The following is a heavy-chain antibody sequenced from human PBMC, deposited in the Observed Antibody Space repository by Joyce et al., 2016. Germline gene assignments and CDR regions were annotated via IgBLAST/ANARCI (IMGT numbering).Heavy chain of an antibody. CDR3: ARTIVGEAFDI. CDR2: VYVSET. Sequence: QLQLQESGPGLVKPSETLSLTCIVSGDSISRSDYHWGWIRQPPGKGLEWIGNVYVSETYNNPSLKSRVTISVDMSKNEFSLKLSSGTAADTAVYYCARTIVGEAFDIWGQGTLVTVSS. V-gene: IGHV4-39*01. CDR1: GDSISRSDYH. J-gene: IGHJ3*02. D-gene: IGHD2-15*01.